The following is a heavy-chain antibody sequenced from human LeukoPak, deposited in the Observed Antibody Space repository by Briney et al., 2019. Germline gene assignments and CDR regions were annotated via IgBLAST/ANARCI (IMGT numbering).Heavy chain of an antibody. J-gene: IGHJ4*02. CDR1: SGSFRTYY. Sequence: SETLSLTCTVSSGSFRTYYWSWIRQPPGKGLEWIGYIFYNEGTSYNPSLKSRVAISVDTSNNQLSLKVNSVTAADTAVYYCARTYYYGSGSYYRGFYFDYWGQGTLVTVSS. V-gene: IGHV4-59*01. D-gene: IGHD3-10*01. CDR2: IFYNEGT. CDR3: ARTYYYGSGSYYRGFYFDY.